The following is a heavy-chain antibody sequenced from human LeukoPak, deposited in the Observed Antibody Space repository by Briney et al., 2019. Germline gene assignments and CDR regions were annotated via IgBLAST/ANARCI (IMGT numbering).Heavy chain of an antibody. V-gene: IGHV1-46*01. J-gene: IGHJ4*02. Sequence: ASVKVSCKASGYTFTSCYMHWVRQAPGQRREGMGIINPSGGSTSYAQKFQGRVTMTRDTSTSTVYMELSSLRSEDTAVYYCARGGGVVVAATGYWGQGTLVTVSS. D-gene: IGHD2-15*01. CDR2: INPSGGST. CDR1: GYTFTSCY. CDR3: ARGGGVVVAATGY.